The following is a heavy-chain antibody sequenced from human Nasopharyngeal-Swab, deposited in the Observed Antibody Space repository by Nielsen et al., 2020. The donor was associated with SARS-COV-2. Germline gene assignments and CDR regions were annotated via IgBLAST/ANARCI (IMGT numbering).Heavy chain of an antibody. CDR3: ARGMWFRELSTTFYYYGMDV. CDR2: ISSSSSYV. V-gene: IGHV3-21*01. CDR1: GFTFSSYS. J-gene: IGHJ6*02. Sequence: GESLQISCAASGFTFSSYSMNWVRQAPGKGLEWVSSISSSSSYVYYADSVKGRFTISRDNAKNSLYLQMNSLRAEDTAVYYCARGMWFRELSTTFYYYGMDVWGQGTTVTVSS. D-gene: IGHD3-10*01.